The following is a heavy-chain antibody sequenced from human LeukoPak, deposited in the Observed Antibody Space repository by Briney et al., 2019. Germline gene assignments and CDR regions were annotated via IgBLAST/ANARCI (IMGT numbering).Heavy chain of an antibody. CDR1: GGSISSGGYY. CDR3: ARDLIGTTTLDV. CDR2: IYYSGGT. V-gene: IGHV4-31*03. Sequence: PSQTLSLTCTVSGGSISSGGYYWSWIRQHPGKGLEWIGYIYYSGGTYYNPSLKSRVTISVDTSKNQFSLKLSSVTAADTAVYYCARDLIGTTTLDVWGQGTTVTVSS. J-gene: IGHJ6*02. D-gene: IGHD1-14*01.